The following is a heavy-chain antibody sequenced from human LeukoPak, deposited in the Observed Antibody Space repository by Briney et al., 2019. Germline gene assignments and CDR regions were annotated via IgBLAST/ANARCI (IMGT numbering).Heavy chain of an antibody. J-gene: IGHJ4*02. CDR3: ARDRDGSNQFDY. CDR1: GGTFSSYA. CDR2: IIPIFGTA. V-gene: IGHV1-69*05. Sequence: SVKVSCKASGGTFSSYAISWVRQAPGQGLEWMGRIIPIFGTANYAQKFQGRVTITTDESTSTAYMELSSLRSEDTAVYYCARDRDGSNQFDYWGQGTLVTVSS. D-gene: IGHD5-24*01.